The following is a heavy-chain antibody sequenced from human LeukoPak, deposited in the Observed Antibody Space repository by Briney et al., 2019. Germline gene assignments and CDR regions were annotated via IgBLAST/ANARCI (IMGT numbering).Heavy chain of an antibody. Sequence: ASVKVSCKASGYTFTSYDINWVGQATGQRLEWMGWMNPNSGNTGYAQKFQGRVTMTRNTSISTAYMELSSLRSEDTAVYYCARGPEDVDYYYYMDVWGKGTTVTVSS. CDR1: GYTFTSYD. CDR2: MNPNSGNT. CDR3: ARGPEDVDYYYYMDV. D-gene: IGHD1-14*01. J-gene: IGHJ6*03. V-gene: IGHV1-8*01.